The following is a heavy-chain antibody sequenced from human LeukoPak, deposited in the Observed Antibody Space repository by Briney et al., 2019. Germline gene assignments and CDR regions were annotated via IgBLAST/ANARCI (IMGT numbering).Heavy chain of an antibody. CDR2: IYYSGST. CDR3: ARVGARLDY. CDR1: GGSISSYY. Sequence: SETLSLTCTVSGGSISSYYWSWIRQPPGKGLEWIGYIYYSGSTNYNPSLMSRVTISVDTSKNQFSLKLSSVTAADTAVYYCARVGARLDYWGQGTLVTVSS. D-gene: IGHD1-26*01. J-gene: IGHJ4*02. V-gene: IGHV4-59*01.